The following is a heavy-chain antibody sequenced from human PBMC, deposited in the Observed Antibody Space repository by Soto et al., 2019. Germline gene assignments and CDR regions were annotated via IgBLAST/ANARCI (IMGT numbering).Heavy chain of an antibody. Sequence: SETLSLTCAVYGGSFSGYYWSWIRQPPGKGLEWIGEINHSGSTNYNPSLKSRVTISVDTSKNQFSLKLSSVTAADTAVYYCASSRKYSSRWPGGGYYYYHYMDVWGKGTTVTVSS. CDR3: ASSRKYSSRWPGGGYYYYHYMDV. CDR2: INHSGST. CDR1: GGSFSGYY. V-gene: IGHV4-34*01. J-gene: IGHJ6*03. D-gene: IGHD6-19*01.